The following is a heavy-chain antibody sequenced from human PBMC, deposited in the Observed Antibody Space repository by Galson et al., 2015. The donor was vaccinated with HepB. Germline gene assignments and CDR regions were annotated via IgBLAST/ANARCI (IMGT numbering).Heavy chain of an antibody. CDR2: IDWDDDK. Sequence: PSLVKPTQTLTLTCTCSGFSLSTTKMRVSWIRQPPGKALEWLASIDWDDDKYYTTSLRTRLTISQDTSKNQVVLTMTNMDPVDTATYYCARDTYGSGSTVDYWGQGTLVTVSS. V-gene: IGHV2-70*04. J-gene: IGHJ4*02. D-gene: IGHD3-10*01. CDR1: GFSLSTTKMR. CDR3: ARDTYGSGSTVDY.